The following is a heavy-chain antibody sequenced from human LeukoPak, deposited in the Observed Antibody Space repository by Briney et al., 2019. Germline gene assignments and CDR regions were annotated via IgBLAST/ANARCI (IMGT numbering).Heavy chain of an antibody. V-gene: IGHV3-21*01. D-gene: IGHD5-18*01. CDR3: ARDTAMVKFDP. CDR2: ISSTSYI. Sequence: PGGSLRLSCAASGFTFTAYTINWVRQAPGKGLEWVSSISSTSYIYYADSVKGRFTISRDNAKNSVYLQMNRLRAEDTAVYYCARDTAMVKFDPWGQGTLVTVSS. CDR1: GFTFTAYT. J-gene: IGHJ5*02.